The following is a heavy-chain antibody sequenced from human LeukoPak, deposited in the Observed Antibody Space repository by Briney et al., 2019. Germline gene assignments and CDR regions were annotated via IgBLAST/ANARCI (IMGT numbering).Heavy chain of an antibody. V-gene: IGHV4-34*01. J-gene: IGHJ6*03. CDR2: INHSGST. CDR3: ARGLNYDFWSGYYRASYYYYMDV. D-gene: IGHD3-3*01. CDR1: GGSFSNNY. Sequence: PSETLSLTCAVYGGSFSNNYWSWIRQPPGKGLEWIGEINHSGSTNYNPSLKSRVTISVDTSKNQFSLKLSSVTAADTAVYYCARGLNYDFWSGYYRASYYYYMDVWGKGTTVTVSS.